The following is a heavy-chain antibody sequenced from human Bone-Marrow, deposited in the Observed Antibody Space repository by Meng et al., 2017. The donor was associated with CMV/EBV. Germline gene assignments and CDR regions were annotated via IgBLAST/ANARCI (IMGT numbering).Heavy chain of an antibody. CDR2: IGTTDDT. D-gene: IGHD6-13*01. V-gene: IGHV3-13*01. Sequence: GESLKISCAASGFTFNTYDMHWVRQTTGEGLEWVSAIGTTDDTYYPASVKGRFTISRDNAKNSLYLQMNSLRAGDTAVYYCARGGSNSLIDYWGQGTRVTVSS. CDR3: ARGGSNSLIDY. CDR1: GFTFNTYD. J-gene: IGHJ4*02.